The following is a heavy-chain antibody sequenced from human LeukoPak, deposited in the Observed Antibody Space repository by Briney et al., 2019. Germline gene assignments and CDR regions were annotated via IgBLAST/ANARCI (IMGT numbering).Heavy chain of an antibody. CDR2: IWSSGGIWSSGGA. J-gene: IGHJ4*02. CDR1: GGSILSNY. Sequence: SETLSLTCTVSGGSILSNYWTWIRQPAGKGLEWIGRIWSSGGIWSSGGANHNPSLESRITMSVDTSKNQFSLKLSSVTAADTAVYYCARHVVGATWAVDYWGQGTLVTVSS. V-gene: IGHV4-4*07. CDR3: ARHVVGATWAVDY. D-gene: IGHD1-26*01.